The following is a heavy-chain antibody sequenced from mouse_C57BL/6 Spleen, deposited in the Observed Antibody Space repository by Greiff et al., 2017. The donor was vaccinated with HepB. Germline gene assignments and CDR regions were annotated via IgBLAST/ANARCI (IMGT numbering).Heavy chain of an antibody. CDR3: ARSGGHYAMDY. D-gene: IGHD3-2*02. J-gene: IGHJ4*01. CDR1: GYAFSSYW. V-gene: IGHV1-80*01. CDR2: IYPGDGDT. Sequence: VKLVESGAELVKPGASVKISCKASGYAFSSYWMNWVKQRPGKGLEWIGQIYPGDGDTNYNGKFKGKATLTADKSSSTAYMQLSSLTSEDSAVYFCARSGGHYAMDYWGQGTSVTVSS.